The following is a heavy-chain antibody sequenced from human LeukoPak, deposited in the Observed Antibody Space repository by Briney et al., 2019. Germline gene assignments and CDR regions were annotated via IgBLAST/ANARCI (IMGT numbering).Heavy chain of an antibody. J-gene: IGHJ5*02. CDR3: ARDLDGYGT. V-gene: IGHV3-30-3*01. D-gene: IGHD5-24*01. CDR2: ISYDGSNK. Sequence: GGSLRLSCAASGFTFSSYAMHWVRQAPGKGLEWVAVISYDGSNKYYADSVKGRFTISRDNSKNTLYLQMNSLRAEDTAVYYCARDLDGYGTWGQGTLVTVSS. CDR1: GFTFSSYA.